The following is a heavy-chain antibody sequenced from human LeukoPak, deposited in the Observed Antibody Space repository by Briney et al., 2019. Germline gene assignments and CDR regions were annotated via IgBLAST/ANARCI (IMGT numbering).Heavy chain of an antibody. CDR3: ARVVVVVPAAPDYYGMDV. D-gene: IGHD2-2*01. CDR2: IYHSGST. J-gene: IGHJ6*02. Sequence: SETLSLTCAVSGGSISNENWWGGVRQPPGKGLEGIGEIYHSGSTNYIPSLKSRVTISVDKSKNQFSLKLSSVTAADTAVYYCARVVVVVPAAPDYYGMDVWGQGTTVTVSS. CDR1: GGSISNENW. V-gene: IGHV4-4*02.